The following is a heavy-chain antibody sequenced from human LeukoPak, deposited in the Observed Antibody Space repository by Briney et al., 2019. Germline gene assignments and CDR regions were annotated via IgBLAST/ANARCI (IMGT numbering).Heavy chain of an antibody. J-gene: IGHJ5*02. D-gene: IGHD4-17*01. CDR2: ISDSGST. V-gene: IGHV4-59*01. Sequence: PSETLSLTCTVSGGSITGYYWTWIRQPPGKGLEWIGYISDSGSTNYSPSLKSRVTMSVDSSNTEFSLRLNSVTAADTAVYYCARVFRGAVTSNWFDPWGQGTLVTVSS. CDR1: GGSITGYY. CDR3: ARVFRGAVTSNWFDP.